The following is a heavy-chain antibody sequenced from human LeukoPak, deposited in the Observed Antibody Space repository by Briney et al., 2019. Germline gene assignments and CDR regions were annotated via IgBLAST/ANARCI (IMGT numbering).Heavy chain of an antibody. CDR2: INHSGST. CDR3: ARGSRFTFDY. J-gene: IGHJ4*02. D-gene: IGHD3-10*01. V-gene: IGHV4-34*01. CDR1: GGSFSGYY. Sequence: SETLSLTCAVYGGSFSGYYWSWIRQPPGKGLEWIGEINHSGSTNYNPSLKSRVTISVDTSKNQFSLKLSSVTAADTAVHYCARGSRFTFDYWGQGTLVTVSS.